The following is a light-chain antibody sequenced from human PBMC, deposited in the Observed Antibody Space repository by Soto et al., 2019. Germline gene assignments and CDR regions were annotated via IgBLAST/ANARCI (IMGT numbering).Light chain of an antibody. Sequence: ENVLTQSPGTLSLSPGERATLSCRASQSVSSSYLAWYQQKPGQTPRLLIYGASSRATGIPDRFSGSGSGTDFTLTISRLEPDDFAVYYCQQFGSSPFTFGPGTKVDIK. CDR3: QQFGSSPFT. CDR1: QSVSSSY. CDR2: GAS. V-gene: IGKV3-20*01. J-gene: IGKJ3*01.